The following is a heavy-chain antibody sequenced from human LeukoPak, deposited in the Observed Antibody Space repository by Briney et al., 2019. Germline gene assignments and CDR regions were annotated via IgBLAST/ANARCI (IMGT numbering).Heavy chain of an antibody. CDR3: AREPGYSSGWYFSAFDY. V-gene: IGHV4-34*01. CDR2: INHSGST. Sequence: SETVSLTCAVYGGSFSGYYWRWIRQPPGKGLEWIVEINHSGSTNYNPSLKSRVTISVDPSKNQFSLKLSSVTAADTAVYYCAREPGYSSGWYFSAFDYWGQGTLVTVSS. D-gene: IGHD6-19*01. CDR1: GGSFSGYY. J-gene: IGHJ4*02.